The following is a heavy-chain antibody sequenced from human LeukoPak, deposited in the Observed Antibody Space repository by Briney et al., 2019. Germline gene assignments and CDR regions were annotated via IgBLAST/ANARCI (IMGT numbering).Heavy chain of an antibody. J-gene: IGHJ5*02. V-gene: IGHV4-34*01. CDR3: ARPGYSSSSDWFDP. CDR1: GGSFSGYY. Sequence: SETLSLTCAVYGGSFSGYYWSWIRQPPGKGLEWIGEINHSGSTNYNPSLKSRVTISVDTSKNQFSLKLSSVTAADTAVYYCARPGYSSSSDWFDPWGQGTLVTVSS. D-gene: IGHD6-13*01. CDR2: INHSGST.